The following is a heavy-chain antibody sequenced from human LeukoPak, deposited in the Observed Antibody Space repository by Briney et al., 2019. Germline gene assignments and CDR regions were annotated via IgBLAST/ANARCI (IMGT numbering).Heavy chain of an antibody. Sequence: PSETLSLTCTVSGGSISSSSYYWGWIRQPPGKGLEWIGSIYYSGITYYNPSLKSRVTISVDTSKNQFSLKLRSVTAADTAVYYCAREDVPLELIPYNFDYWGQGTLVTVSS. CDR2: IYYSGIT. CDR1: GGSISSSSYY. CDR3: AREDVPLELIPYNFDY. V-gene: IGHV4-39*07. J-gene: IGHJ4*02. D-gene: IGHD1-7*01.